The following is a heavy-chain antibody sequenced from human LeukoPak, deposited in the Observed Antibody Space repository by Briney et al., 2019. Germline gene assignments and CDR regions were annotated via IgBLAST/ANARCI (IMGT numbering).Heavy chain of an antibody. CDR3: VKDVVEPILPNCHDH. Sequence: GGSLRLSCAASRVTSSIYAMRRVRQAPGKGLEWVSAISGSGGSTDYADSVKGRFTISRGNSKNTLYLQMNSLRAEDTAVYYCVKDVVEPILPNCHDHWGQGTLVTVSS. CDR1: RVTSSIYA. D-gene: IGHD2-15*01. CDR2: ISGSGGST. V-gene: IGHV3-23*01. J-gene: IGHJ4*02.